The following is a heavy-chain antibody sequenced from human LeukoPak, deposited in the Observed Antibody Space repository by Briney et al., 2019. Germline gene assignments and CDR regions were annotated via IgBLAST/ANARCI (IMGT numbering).Heavy chain of an antibody. Sequence: SETLSLTCTVSGGSISSYYWSWIRQPPGKGLEWIGEINHSGSTNYNPALKSRVTISVDTSKNQFSLNLSSVPAADTAVYYCARGVREKNRGFLLYYYYYYMDVWGKGTTVAISS. V-gene: IGHV4-59*01. J-gene: IGHJ6*03. CDR1: GGSISSYY. D-gene: IGHD3-10*01. CDR3: ARGVREKNRGFLLYYYYYYMDV. CDR2: INHSGST.